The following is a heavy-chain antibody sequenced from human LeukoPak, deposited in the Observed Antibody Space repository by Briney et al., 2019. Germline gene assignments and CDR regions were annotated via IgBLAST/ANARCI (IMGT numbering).Heavy chain of an antibody. Sequence: SETLSLTCTASGCSISSYYWSWIRQPPGTGLEWIGYIYYSGSTNYNPSLKSRVTISVDTSKNQSSLKLSSVTAADTAVYYCARGSRITMVRGVINWFDPWGQGTLVTVSS. V-gene: IGHV4-59*01. CDR3: ARGSRITMVRGVINWFDP. CDR1: GCSISSYY. CDR2: IYYSGST. D-gene: IGHD3-10*01. J-gene: IGHJ5*02.